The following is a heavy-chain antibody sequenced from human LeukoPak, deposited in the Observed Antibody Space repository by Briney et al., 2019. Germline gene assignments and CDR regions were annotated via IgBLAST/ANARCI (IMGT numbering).Heavy chain of an antibody. V-gene: IGHV3-7*01. J-gene: IGHJ4*02. CDR3: ASAVVPYYDILTGLRGHQLFDY. CDR1: GFTFSSYW. D-gene: IGHD3-9*01. Sequence: GGSLRLSCAASGFTFSSYWMSWVRQAPGKGLEWVANIKEDGSEKYYVDSVKGRFTISRDNAKNSLYLQMNSLRAEDAAVYYCASAVVPYYDILTGLRGHQLFDYWGQGTLVTVSS. CDR2: IKEDGSEK.